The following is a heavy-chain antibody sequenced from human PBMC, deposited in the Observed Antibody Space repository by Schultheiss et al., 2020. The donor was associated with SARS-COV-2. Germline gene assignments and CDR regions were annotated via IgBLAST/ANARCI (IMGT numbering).Heavy chain of an antibody. CDR1: GFIFTSSA. J-gene: IGHJ3*02. CDR2: IIPMLDIT. CDR3: ARAPRSIVRGVIMNHAFDI. V-gene: IGHV1-69*10. Sequence: SVKVSCKASGFIFTSSAMQWVRQAPGQGLQWMGGIIPMLDITNYAQNFQGRVTITADKSTTTVYMELSNLRSEDTAVYYCARAPRSIVRGVIMNHAFDIWGQGTTVTVSS. D-gene: IGHD3-10*01.